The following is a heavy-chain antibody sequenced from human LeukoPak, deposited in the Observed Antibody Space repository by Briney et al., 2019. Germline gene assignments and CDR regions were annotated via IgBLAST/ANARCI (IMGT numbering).Heavy chain of an antibody. Sequence: GASVKVSCKASGYTFTGYYMHWVRQAPGQGLEWMGWINPNSGGTNYAQKFQGRVTMTRDTSISTAYMKLSRLRSDDTAVYYCARVWFGEYSLDYWGQGTLVTVSS. J-gene: IGHJ4*02. CDR1: GYTFTGYY. D-gene: IGHD3-10*01. CDR3: ARVWFGEYSLDY. V-gene: IGHV1-2*02. CDR2: INPNSGGT.